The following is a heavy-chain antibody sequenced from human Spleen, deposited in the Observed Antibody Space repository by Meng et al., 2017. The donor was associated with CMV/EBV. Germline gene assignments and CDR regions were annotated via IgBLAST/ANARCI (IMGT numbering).Heavy chain of an antibody. D-gene: IGHD1-1*01. Sequence: GESLKISCAASGFTFSSYAMSWVRQAPGKGLEWVANIKQDGSEKYYVDSVKGRFTISRDNAKNSLYLQMNSLRAEDTAVYYCARDSGTFDYWGQGTLVTVSS. J-gene: IGHJ4*02. CDR3: ARDSGTFDY. V-gene: IGHV3-7*01. CDR1: GFTFSSYA. CDR2: IKQDGSEK.